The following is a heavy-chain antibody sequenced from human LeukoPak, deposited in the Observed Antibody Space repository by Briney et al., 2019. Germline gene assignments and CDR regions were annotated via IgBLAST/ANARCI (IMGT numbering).Heavy chain of an antibody. CDR2: ISSSGSTI. Sequence: PGGSLRLSCAASGFTLSSYAMSWIRQAPGKGLEWVSYISSSGSTIYYADSVKGRFTISRDNAKNSLYLQMNSLRAEDTAVYYCARDYYDSSGYYYFDYWGQGTLVTVSS. D-gene: IGHD3-22*01. CDR1: GFTLSSYA. CDR3: ARDYYDSSGYYYFDY. V-gene: IGHV3-11*01. J-gene: IGHJ4*02.